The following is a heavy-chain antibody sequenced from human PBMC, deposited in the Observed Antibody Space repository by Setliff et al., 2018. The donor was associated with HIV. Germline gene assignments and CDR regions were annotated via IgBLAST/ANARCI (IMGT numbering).Heavy chain of an antibody. Sequence: SETLSLTCTVSGGSISSYYWSWIRQPPGKGLEWIGYIYYSGGTNYNPSLKSRVTISVDTSKNQFSLKLSSVTAADTAVYYCASLLGYCSGGSCYSGWFDPWGQGTLVTVSS. CDR3: ASLLGYCSGGSCYSGWFDP. CDR2: IYYSGGT. V-gene: IGHV4-59*01. D-gene: IGHD2-15*01. J-gene: IGHJ5*02. CDR1: GGSISSYY.